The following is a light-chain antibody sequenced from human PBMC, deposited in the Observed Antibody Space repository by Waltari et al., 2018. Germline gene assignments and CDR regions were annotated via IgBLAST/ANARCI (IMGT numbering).Light chain of an antibody. CDR3: MQGLQTLT. V-gene: IGKV2-29*02. CDR1: QSLLHSNGITY. CDR2: RVS. Sequence: DIVMTQTPLSLPVTPGEPASISCRSSQSLLHSNGITYLYWYLQKPGQPPRLLIYRVSNRMSGVPDRFSGSGSGTEFTLKISLMEAEDVGVYYCMQGLQTLTFGGGTKVEIK. J-gene: IGKJ4*01.